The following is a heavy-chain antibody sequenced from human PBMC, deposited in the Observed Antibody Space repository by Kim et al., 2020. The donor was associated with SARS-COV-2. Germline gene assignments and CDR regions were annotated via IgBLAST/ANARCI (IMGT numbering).Heavy chain of an antibody. CDR2: TA. CDR3: ARDERGYFDY. Sequence: TASSAQQFQGRVTSTADESTSTAYMELSSLRSEDTAVYYCARDERGYFDYWGQGTLVTVSS. J-gene: IGHJ4*02. V-gene: IGHV1-69*01.